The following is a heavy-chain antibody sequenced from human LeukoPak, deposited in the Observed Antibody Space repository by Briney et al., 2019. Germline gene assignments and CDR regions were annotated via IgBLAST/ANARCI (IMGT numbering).Heavy chain of an antibody. CDR3: GRCLKGSQGGTAEY. V-gene: IGHV5-51*01. CDR1: GSSFTSYL. Sequence: GESLNISCTGSGSSFTSYLIGGGRQMPGKGLEGMGRIYLADSDTRYSPSFQGQVTISADKSSTTSCLQRNSLTRSDNPKHYCGRCLKGSQGGTAEYWGQGTLVTVSS. CDR2: IYLADSDT. D-gene: IGHD3-16*01. J-gene: IGHJ4*02.